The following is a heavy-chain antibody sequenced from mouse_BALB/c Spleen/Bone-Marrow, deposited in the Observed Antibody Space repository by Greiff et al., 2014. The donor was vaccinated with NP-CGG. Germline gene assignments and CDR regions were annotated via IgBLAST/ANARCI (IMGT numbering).Heavy chain of an antibody. D-gene: IGHD1-1*01. CDR3: AREDYGSGFAY. J-gene: IGHJ3*01. Sequence: VHVKQSGPELVKPGASVKVSCKASGYTFTSYYMYWVKQSHGKSLEWIGHIDPYNGGTSYNQKFKGKATLTVDKSSSTAYMHLNSLTSEDSAVYYCAREDYGSGFAYWGQGTLVTVSA. CDR1: GYTFTSYY. CDR2: IDPYNGGT. V-gene: IGHV1S135*01.